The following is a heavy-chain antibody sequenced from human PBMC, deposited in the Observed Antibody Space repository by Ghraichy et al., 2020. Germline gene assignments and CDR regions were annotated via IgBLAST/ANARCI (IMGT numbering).Heavy chain of an antibody. CDR1: GGSISSSSYY. Sequence: SETLSLTCTVSGGSISSSSYYWGWIRQPPGKGLEWIGSIYYSGSTYYNPSLKSRVTISVDTSKNQFSLKLSSVTAADTAVYYCATYYDFWRRYYPGYWGQGTLVTVSS. D-gene: IGHD3-3*01. CDR3: ATYYDFWRRYYPGY. V-gene: IGHV4-39*01. J-gene: IGHJ4*02. CDR2: IYYSGST.